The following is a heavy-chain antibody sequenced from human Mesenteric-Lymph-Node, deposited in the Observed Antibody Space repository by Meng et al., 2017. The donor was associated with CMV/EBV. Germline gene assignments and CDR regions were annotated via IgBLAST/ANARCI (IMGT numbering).Heavy chain of an antibody. Sequence: GESLKISCAASGFTFSSYEMSWVRQAPGKGLEWLSYISSSDNTIYYADSVKGRFTISRDNSKNTLYLEMNSLRTEDTAVYYCTRDRYSNYSPCFDFWGQGTLVTVSS. J-gene: IGHJ4*02. V-gene: IGHV3-48*03. D-gene: IGHD4-11*01. CDR2: ISSSDNTI. CDR1: GFTFSSYE. CDR3: TRDRYSNYSPCFDF.